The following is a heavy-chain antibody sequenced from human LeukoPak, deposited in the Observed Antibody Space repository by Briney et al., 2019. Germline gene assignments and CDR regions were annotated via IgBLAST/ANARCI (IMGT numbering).Heavy chain of an antibody. Sequence: ASVKVSCKASGYTFTSYDINWVRQATGQGPEWMGWMNPNSGNTGYAQKFQGRVTMTRNTSISTAYMELSSLRSEDTAVYYCARGGMTYYYDSRGSESDYWGQGTLVTVSS. D-gene: IGHD3-22*01. CDR2: MNPNSGNT. CDR3: ARGGMTYYYDSRGSESDY. CDR1: GYTFTSYD. J-gene: IGHJ4*02. V-gene: IGHV1-8*01.